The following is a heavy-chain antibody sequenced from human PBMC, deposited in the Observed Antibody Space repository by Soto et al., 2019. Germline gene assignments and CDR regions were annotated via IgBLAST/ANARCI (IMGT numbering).Heavy chain of an antibody. Sequence: GGSLRLSCAASGFTFSSDSMNWVRQAPGKKQEWVSSISSSSSYIYYADSVKGRFTISRNNAKNSLYLQMNSLRAEDTAVYYCARDTEHGSGSYSDYYYGMDVWGQGTTVTVSS. V-gene: IGHV3-21*01. CDR3: ARDTEHGSGSYSDYYYGMDV. CDR1: GFTFSSDS. D-gene: IGHD3-10*01. CDR2: ISSSSSYI. J-gene: IGHJ6*02.